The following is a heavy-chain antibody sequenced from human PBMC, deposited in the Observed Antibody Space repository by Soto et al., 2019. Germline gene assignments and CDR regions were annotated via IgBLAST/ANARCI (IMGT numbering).Heavy chain of an antibody. CDR3: ARHARTGYCSGGSCYSDYYYYYMDV. D-gene: IGHD2-15*01. CDR1: GYSFTSYW. Sequence: PGESLKISCKGSGYSFTSYWIGWVRQMPGKGLEWMGIIYPGDSDTRYSPSFQGQVTISADKSISTAYLQWSSLKASDTAMYYCARHARTGYCSGGSCYSDYYYYYMDVWGKGTTVTVSS. V-gene: IGHV5-51*01. CDR2: IYPGDSDT. J-gene: IGHJ6*03.